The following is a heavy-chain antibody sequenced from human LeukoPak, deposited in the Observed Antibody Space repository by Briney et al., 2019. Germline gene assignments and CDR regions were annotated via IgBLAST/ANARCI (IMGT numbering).Heavy chain of an antibody. D-gene: IGHD5-18*01. CDR3: ARTTEGGYIYDYFYYYYMDV. Sequence: SETLSLTCTVSGGSISSSSYYWGWIRQPPGKGLEWIGSIYYSGSTYYNPSLKSRVTISVDMSKNQFSLKLSSVTAADTAVYYCARTTEGGYIYDYFYYYYMDVWGKGTTVTISS. J-gene: IGHJ6*03. V-gene: IGHV4-39*07. CDR1: GGSISSSSYY. CDR2: IYYSGST.